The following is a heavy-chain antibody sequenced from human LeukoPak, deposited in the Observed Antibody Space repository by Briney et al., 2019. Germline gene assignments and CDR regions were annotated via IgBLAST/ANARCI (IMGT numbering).Heavy chain of an antibody. CDR2: IRYDGNNE. D-gene: IGHD2-21*02. J-gene: IGHJ6*03. Sequence: GGSLRLSCVASGFTFKNYGMHWVRQTPDKGLEWVTSIRYDGNNEYYADSVRGRFTISRDNSRNTLYLQMNGLRAEDTAVYYCAKNSGDYTYYYYYFMDVWGKGTTVTISS. V-gene: IGHV3-30*02. CDR3: AKNSGDYTYYYYYFMDV. CDR1: GFTFKNYG.